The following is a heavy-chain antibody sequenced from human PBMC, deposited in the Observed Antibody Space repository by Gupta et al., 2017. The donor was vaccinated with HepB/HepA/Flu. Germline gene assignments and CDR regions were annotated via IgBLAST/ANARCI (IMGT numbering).Heavy chain of an antibody. CDR3: AKDRSGSGSPNYYYYYGMDV. CDR2: IAYDGSNK. Sequence: FSRAPFQWLEWVAVIAYDGSNKYYADSVKGRFTISRDNSKNTLYLQMNSLRAEDTAVYYCAKDRSGSGSPNYYYYYGMDVWGQGTTVTVSS. V-gene: IGHV3-30*18. J-gene: IGHJ6*02. D-gene: IGHD3-10*01.